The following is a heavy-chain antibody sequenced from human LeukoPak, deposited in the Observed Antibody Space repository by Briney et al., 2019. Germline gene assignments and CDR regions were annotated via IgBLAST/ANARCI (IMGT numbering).Heavy chain of an antibody. CDR1: GGSFSGYY. Sequence: SETLSLTCAVYGGSFSGYYWSWIRQPPGKGQEWIGEINHSGSTNYNPSLKSRVTISVDTSKNQFSLKLSSVTAAGTAVYYCARGLWDDYGDSWGQGTLVTVSS. D-gene: IGHD1-26*01. CDR2: INHSGST. J-gene: IGHJ4*02. V-gene: IGHV4-34*01. CDR3: ARGLWDDYGDS.